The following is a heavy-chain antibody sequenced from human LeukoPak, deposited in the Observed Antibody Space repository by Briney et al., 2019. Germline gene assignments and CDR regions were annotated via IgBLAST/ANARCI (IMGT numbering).Heavy chain of an antibody. V-gene: IGHV3-7*03. J-gene: IGHJ4*02. CDR3: ARVRWYCSSTSCRNYYFDY. CDR1: GFTFSSYW. D-gene: IGHD2-2*01. Sequence: GGSLRLSCAASGFTFSSYWMSWVRQAPGKGLEWVANIKQDGSEKYYVDSVKGRFTISRDNAKSSLYLQMNSLRAEDTAVYYCARVRWYCSSTSCRNYYFDYWGQGTLVTVSS. CDR2: IKQDGSEK.